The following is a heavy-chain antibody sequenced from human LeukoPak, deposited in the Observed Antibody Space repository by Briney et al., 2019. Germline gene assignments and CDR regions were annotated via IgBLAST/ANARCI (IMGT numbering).Heavy chain of an antibody. Sequence: PSETLSLTCTVSGGSISSYYWSWIRQPPGKGLEWIGYIYYSGSTHYNPSLKSRVTISVDTSQNQFSLNLTSVTTADTAVYYCARHVNSVGYSLDYWGQGTLVTVSS. D-gene: IGHD2-8*01. CDR1: GGSISSYY. V-gene: IGHV4-59*08. CDR3: ARHVNSVGYSLDY. J-gene: IGHJ4*02. CDR2: IYYSGST.